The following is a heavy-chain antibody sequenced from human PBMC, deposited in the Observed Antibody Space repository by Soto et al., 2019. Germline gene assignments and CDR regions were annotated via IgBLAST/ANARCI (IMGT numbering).Heavy chain of an antibody. V-gene: IGHV4-38-2*01. Sequence: SWALSLTCAVSGYSISSGYYWGWIRQPPGKGLEWIGSIYHSGSTYYNPSLKSRVTISVDTSKNQFSLKLSSVTAADTAVYYCAGGRGMDVWGQGTTVTVSS. CDR2: IYHSGST. D-gene: IGHD3-16*01. CDR1: GYSISSGYY. CDR3: AGGRGMDV. J-gene: IGHJ6*02.